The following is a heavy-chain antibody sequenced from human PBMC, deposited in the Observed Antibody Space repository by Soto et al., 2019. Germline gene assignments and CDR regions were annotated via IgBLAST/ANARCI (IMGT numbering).Heavy chain of an antibody. V-gene: IGHV1-69*01. D-gene: IGHD2-21*01. CDR3: SRWQYSTSYYYYYYGMDV. Sequence: QVQLVQSGAEVKKPGSSVKVSCKASGGIFTSYAFSWVRQAPGQGLEWMGGIIPIFGTARYAQKFQGRVTITADESTSTASMELSSLISDDTAVYYCSRWQYSTSYYYYYYGMDVWGQGTTVTVSS. CDR1: GGIFTSYA. J-gene: IGHJ6*02. CDR2: IIPIFGTA.